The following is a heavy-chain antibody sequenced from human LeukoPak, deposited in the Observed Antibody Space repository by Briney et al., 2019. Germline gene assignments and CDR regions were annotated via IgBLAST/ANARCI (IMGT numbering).Heavy chain of an antibody. CDR3: ARGLKERVEMATQLDY. CDR1: GYTFTGYY. V-gene: IGHV1-2*02. D-gene: IGHD5-24*01. Sequence: ASVKVSCKASGYTFTGYYMHWVRQAPGQGLEWMGWINPNSGGTNYAQKFQGRVTMTRDTSISTAYMELSRLRSDDTAVYYCARGLKERVEMATQLDYWGQGTQVTVSS. CDR2: INPNSGGT. J-gene: IGHJ4*02.